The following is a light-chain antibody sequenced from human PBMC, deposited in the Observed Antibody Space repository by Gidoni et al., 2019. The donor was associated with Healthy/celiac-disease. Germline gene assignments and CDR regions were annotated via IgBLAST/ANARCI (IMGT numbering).Light chain of an antibody. Sequence: DIQITQSTSSLSASVGDRVTITCRASQSISSYLNWYQQKPGKAPKLLIYAASSLQSGVPSRFSGSGSGTDFTLTISILQPEDFATYYCQQSYSTPPVTFGRGTKVEIK. CDR2: AAS. CDR1: QSISSY. V-gene: IGKV1-39*01. CDR3: QQSYSTPPVT. J-gene: IGKJ4*01.